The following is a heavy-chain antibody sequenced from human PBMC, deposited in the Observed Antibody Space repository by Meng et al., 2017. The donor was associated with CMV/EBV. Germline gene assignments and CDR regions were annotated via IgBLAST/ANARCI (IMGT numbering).Heavy chain of an antibody. CDR1: GGTFSSYA. J-gene: IGHJ4*02. Sequence: SVKVSCKASGGTFSSYAISWVRQAPGQGLEWMGGIIPIFGTANYARKFQGRVTITTDESTSTAYMELSSLRSEDTAVYYCARVGGHYDFWSGYAQLGYFDYWGQGTLVTVSS. CDR3: ARVGGHYDFWSGYAQLGYFDY. D-gene: IGHD3-3*01. V-gene: IGHV1-69*05. CDR2: IIPIFGTA.